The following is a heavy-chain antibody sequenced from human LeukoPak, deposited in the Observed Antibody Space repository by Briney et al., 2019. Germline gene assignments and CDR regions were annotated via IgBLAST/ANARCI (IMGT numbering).Heavy chain of an antibody. CDR2: MNPNSGNT. CDR1: GYTFTSYD. V-gene: IGHV1-8*01. CDR3: ASIPIAAASSFDY. Sequence: GASVKVSCKASGYTFTSYDINWVRKATGQGLEWMGWMNPNSGNTGYAQKFQGRVTMTRNTSISTAYMELSSLRSEDTAVYHCASIPIAAASSFDYWGQGTLVTVSS. D-gene: IGHD6-13*01. J-gene: IGHJ4*02.